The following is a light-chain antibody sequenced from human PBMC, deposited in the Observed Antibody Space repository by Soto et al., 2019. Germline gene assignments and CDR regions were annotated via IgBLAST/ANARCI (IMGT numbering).Light chain of an antibody. J-gene: IGKJ5*01. CDR1: QRVNSRY. CDR2: GVS. Sequence: EIVLTQSPGTLSFSAGERATLSCRASQRVNSRYLAWYQQKPGQAPRLLIYGVSNRATGIPDRFSGSGSGTDFTLTISSLEPEDFAVYYCQQRSNWPPITFGQGTRLEIK. V-gene: IGKV3-11*01. CDR3: QQRSNWPPIT.